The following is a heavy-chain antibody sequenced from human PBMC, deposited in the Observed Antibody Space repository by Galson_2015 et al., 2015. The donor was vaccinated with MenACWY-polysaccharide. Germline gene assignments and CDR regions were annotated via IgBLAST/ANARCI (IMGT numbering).Heavy chain of an antibody. CDR1: GYTFGSYA. V-gene: IGHV7-4-1*02. J-gene: IGHJ3*02. CDR2: INTNTGNT. CDR3: ARESEYYDSFDGFDI. Sequence: SVKVSCKASGYTFGSYAMNWVRQAPGQGLEWMGWINTNTGNTTYAPGFTGRFVFSLDTSVSTAYLQISSLKAEDTAVYYCARESEYYDSFDGFDIWGQGTMVTVSS. D-gene: IGHD3-22*01.